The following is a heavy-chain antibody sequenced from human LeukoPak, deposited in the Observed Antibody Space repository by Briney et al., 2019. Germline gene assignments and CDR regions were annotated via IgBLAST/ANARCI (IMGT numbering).Heavy chain of an antibody. CDR3: ASNGQSDAFDI. CDR2: IKQDGSEK. CDR1: GFTFSSYW. V-gene: IGHV3-7*01. D-gene: IGHD2-8*01. J-gene: IGHJ3*02. Sequence: GGSLGLSCAASGFTFSSYWMSWVRQAPGKGLEWVANIKQDGSEKYYVDSVKGRFTISRDNAKNSLYLQMNSLRAEDTAVYYCASNGQSDAFDIWGQGTMVTVSS.